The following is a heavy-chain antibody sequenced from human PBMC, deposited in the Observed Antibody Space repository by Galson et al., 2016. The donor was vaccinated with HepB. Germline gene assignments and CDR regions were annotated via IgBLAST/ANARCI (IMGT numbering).Heavy chain of an antibody. CDR3: PRAQWNPTRRAAYFDH. V-gene: IGHV3-7*04. CDR1: GFIFRDLW. Sequence: SLRLSCAASGFIFRDLWLILLRQAPGMGLEWVANIKPDGRETSHVDSVKRRFTIPTDNAKSSLSLQLDSLKSDDSAGDNCPRAQWNPTRRAAYFDHWGHGIMVTVSS. D-gene: IGHD1-1*01. CDR2: IKPDGRET. J-gene: IGHJ4*01.